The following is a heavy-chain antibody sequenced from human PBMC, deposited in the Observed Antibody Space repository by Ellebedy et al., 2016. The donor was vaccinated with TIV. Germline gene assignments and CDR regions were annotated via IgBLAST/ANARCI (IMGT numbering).Heavy chain of an antibody. CDR1: GDSMSPYY. J-gene: IGHJ4*02. CDR2: IYHTGGT. D-gene: IGHD6-19*01. CDR3: AREQWQGT. V-gene: IGHV4-59*01. Sequence: SETLSLTXSVSGDSMSPYYWNWIRQPPGMGLEWLGCIYHTGGTNYNPSLESRITISLDTSKNQFSLRLTSVTAADTAVYYCAREQWQGTWGQGTLVTVSS.